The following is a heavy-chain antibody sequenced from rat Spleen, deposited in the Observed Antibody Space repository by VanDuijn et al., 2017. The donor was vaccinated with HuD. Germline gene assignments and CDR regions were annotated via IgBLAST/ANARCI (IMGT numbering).Heavy chain of an antibody. CDR3: ARRHYGYTDYFDY. V-gene: IGHV5-29*01. J-gene: IGHJ2*01. Sequence: EVHLVESGGGLVKPGRSLKVSCVASGFTFSNSGMHWIRQAPTKGLEWVATISSDGRRNYYRDSVGGRFTISRDDAKSTLSLQMDSLRSEDTATYYCARRHYGYTDYFDYWGQGVMVTVSS. D-gene: IGHD1-9*01. CDR1: GFTFSNSG. CDR2: ISSDGRRN.